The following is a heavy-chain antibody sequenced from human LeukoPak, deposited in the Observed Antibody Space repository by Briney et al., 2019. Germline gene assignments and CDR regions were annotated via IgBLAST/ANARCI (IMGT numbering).Heavy chain of an antibody. CDR3: KFIDY. J-gene: IGHJ4*02. V-gene: IGHV3-23*01. CDR1: GFTFTNYA. Sequence: PGGSLRLSCAASGFTFTNYAMTWVRQAPGKGLECVSSISNSGGSAYYVDSVKGRFTISRDNSKNTLYLQMNSLRADDTAVYYCKFIDYWGQGTLVTVSS. CDR2: ISNSGGSA.